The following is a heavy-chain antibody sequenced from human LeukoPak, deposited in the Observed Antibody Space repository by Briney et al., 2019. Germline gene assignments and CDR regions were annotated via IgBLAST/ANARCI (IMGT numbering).Heavy chain of an antibody. Sequence: GGSLRLSCAASGFTFSSYAMSWARQAPGKGLEWVSAISGSGGSTYYADSVKGRFTISRDNSKNTLYLQMNSLRAEDTAVYYCAKDRGYNSDWYVDWGQGTLVTVSS. J-gene: IGHJ4*02. CDR2: ISGSGGST. CDR1: GFTFSSYA. V-gene: IGHV3-23*01. CDR3: AKDRGYNSDWYVD. D-gene: IGHD6-19*01.